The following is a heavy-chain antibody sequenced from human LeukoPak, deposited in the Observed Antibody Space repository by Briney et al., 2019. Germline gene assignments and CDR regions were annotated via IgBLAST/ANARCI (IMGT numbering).Heavy chain of an antibody. CDR2: ISSSRSAI. V-gene: IGHV3-48*02. Sequence: GGSLRLSCAASGFTFSTYNMNWVRQAPGKGLEWVSYISSSRSAIYYADSVKGRFTISRDNAKNSLYLQMNSLRDEDTAVYYCARATYYYDSSGYYVGLGFDYWGQGTLVTVSS. D-gene: IGHD3-22*01. J-gene: IGHJ4*02. CDR1: GFTFSTYN. CDR3: ARATYYYDSSGYYVGLGFDY.